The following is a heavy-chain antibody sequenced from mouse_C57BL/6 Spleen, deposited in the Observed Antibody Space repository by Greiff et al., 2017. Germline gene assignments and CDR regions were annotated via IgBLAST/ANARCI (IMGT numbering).Heavy chain of an antibody. CDR1: GYTFTSYW. D-gene: IGHD1-1*01. Sequence: VQLQQPGAELVKPGASVKVSCKASGYTFTSYWMHWVKQRPGQGLEWIGRIHPSDSDTNYNQKFKGKATLTVDKSSSTAYMQLSSLTSEDSAVYYCAIGATTVVAMGLGYYFDYWGQGTTLTVSS. CDR2: IHPSDSDT. J-gene: IGHJ2*01. CDR3: AIGATTVVAMGLGYYFDY. V-gene: IGHV1-74*01.